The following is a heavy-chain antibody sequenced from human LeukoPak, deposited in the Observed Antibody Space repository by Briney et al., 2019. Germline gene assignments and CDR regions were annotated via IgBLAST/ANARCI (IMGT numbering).Heavy chain of an antibody. CDR3: IRDEALWRLDY. J-gene: IGHJ4*02. V-gene: IGHV3-74*03. CDR1: GFTFSNHW. Sequence: PGGSLRLSCVASGFTFSNHWMHWVCQAPGKGLVWVSRIDERGTNTMYADSVKGRFSISRDNAKNTVNLQMNSLRAEDTGVYYCIRDEALWRLDYWGQGALVTVSS. D-gene: IGHD2-21*01. CDR2: IDERGTNT.